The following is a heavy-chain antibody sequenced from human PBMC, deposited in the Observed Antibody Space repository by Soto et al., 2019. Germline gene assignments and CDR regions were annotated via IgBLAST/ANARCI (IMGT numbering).Heavy chain of an antibody. CDR1: GFTFSSYA. CDR2: ISYDGSNK. CDR3: ARDTNIVATTTVLDC. D-gene: IGHD5-12*01. J-gene: IGHJ4*02. Sequence: QVQLVESGGGVVQPGRSLRLSCAASGFTFSSYAMHWVRQAPGKGLEWVAVISYDGSNKYYADSVKGRFTISRDNSKNTLYLQMNSLRAEDTAVYYCARDTNIVATTTVLDCWGQGTLVTVSS. V-gene: IGHV3-30-3*01.